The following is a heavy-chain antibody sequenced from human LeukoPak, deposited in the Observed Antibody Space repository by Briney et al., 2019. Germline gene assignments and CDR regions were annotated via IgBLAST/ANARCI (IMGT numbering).Heavy chain of an antibody. D-gene: IGHD3-3*02. Sequence: GGSLRLSCAASGFTFSSYAMSWVRQAPGKGLEWVSSISGSGGNKYYADSVKGRFTISRDNAKNSLYLQMNSLRAEDTAVYYCARDRIFDAFDIWGQGTMVTVSS. V-gene: IGHV3-23*01. CDR2: ISGSGGNK. J-gene: IGHJ3*02. CDR3: ARDRIFDAFDI. CDR1: GFTFSSYA.